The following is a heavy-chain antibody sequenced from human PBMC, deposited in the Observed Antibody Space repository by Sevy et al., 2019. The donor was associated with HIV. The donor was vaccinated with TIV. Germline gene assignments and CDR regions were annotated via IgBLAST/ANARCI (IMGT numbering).Heavy chain of an antibody. CDR1: GGSISSGGYY. J-gene: IGHJ3*02. Sequence: SESLSLTCTVSGGSISSGGYYWSWIRQHPGNGLEWIGYIYYSGSTYYNPSLKSRVTISVDTSKNQFSLKLSSVTAADTDVYYCASDGVDIVPGTRKRAFDIWGQGTLVTVSS. D-gene: IGHD5-12*01. CDR3: ASDGVDIVPGTRKRAFDI. V-gene: IGHV4-31*03. CDR2: IYYSGST.